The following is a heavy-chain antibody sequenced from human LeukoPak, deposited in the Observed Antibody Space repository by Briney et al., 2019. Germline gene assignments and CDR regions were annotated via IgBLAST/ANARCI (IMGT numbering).Heavy chain of an antibody. CDR3: ARGVAGDRDFDY. Sequence: PSETLSLTCTVSGGSISSYYWSWIRQPAGKGLEWIGRIYTSGSAKYNPSPKRRGTMSVDTSTNHSFLKLRYVTAADTAAFYYARGVAGDRDFDYWGQGTLVTVSS. J-gene: IGHJ4*02. CDR2: IYTSGSA. V-gene: IGHV4-4*07. D-gene: IGHD7-27*01. CDR1: GGSISSYY.